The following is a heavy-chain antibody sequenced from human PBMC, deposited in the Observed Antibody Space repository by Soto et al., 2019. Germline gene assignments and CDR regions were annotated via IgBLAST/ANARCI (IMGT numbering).Heavy chain of an antibody. CDR3: ARAHYDFWSGFGYNWFDP. CDR2: INPNSGGT. V-gene: IGHV1-2*04. D-gene: IGHD3-3*01. Sequence: ASVKVSFKASGYTFTGYFMHWVRQAPGQGLEWMGWINPNSGGTNYAQKFQGWVTMTRDTSISTAYMELSRLRSDDTAVYYCARAHYDFWSGFGYNWFDPWGQGTLVTVSS. CDR1: GYTFTGYF. J-gene: IGHJ5*02.